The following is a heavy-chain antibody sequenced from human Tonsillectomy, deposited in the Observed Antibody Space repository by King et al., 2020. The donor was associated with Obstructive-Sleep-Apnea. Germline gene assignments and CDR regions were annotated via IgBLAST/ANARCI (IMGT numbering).Heavy chain of an antibody. J-gene: IGHJ4*02. CDR3: ARGVSSNWYVFDY. Sequence: QLQESGPGLVKPSETLSLTCTVSGDSISNHYWSWIRQPQGKGLEWSGYIYYSGSTNYNPSLKSRVTISVATSKNQFSLKLSSVTAADTAVYYWARGVSSNWYVFDYWGQGTLVTVSS. CDR1: GDSISNHY. D-gene: IGHD6-13*01. V-gene: IGHV4-59*11. CDR2: IYYSGST.